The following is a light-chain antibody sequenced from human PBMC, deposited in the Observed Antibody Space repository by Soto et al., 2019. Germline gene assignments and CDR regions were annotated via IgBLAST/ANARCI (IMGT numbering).Light chain of an antibody. V-gene: IGLV6-57*02. Sequence: NFMLTQPHSVSESPGKTVTISCTGSSGSIASNYVQWYQQRPGSAPTTVIYEDNQRPSGVPDRFSGSIDSSSNSASLTISGLKTEDEADYYCQSYDSRNVVFCGGTKLTVL. CDR1: SGSIASNY. CDR3: QSYDSRNVV. CDR2: EDN. J-gene: IGLJ2*01.